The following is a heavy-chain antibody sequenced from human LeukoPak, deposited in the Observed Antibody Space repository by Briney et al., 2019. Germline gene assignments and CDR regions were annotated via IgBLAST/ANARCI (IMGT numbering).Heavy chain of an antibody. V-gene: IGHV3-30-3*01. CDR3: ARDHSSSWYSQRFYYYYGMDV. J-gene: IGHJ6*02. CDR2: ISYDGSNK. D-gene: IGHD6-13*01. CDR1: GFTFSSYA. Sequence: GGSLRLSCAASGFTFSSYAMHWVRQAPGKGLEWVADISYDGSNKYYADSVKGRFTISRDNSKNTLYLQMNSLRAEDTAVYYCARDHSSSWYSQRFYYYYGMDVWGQGTTVTVSS.